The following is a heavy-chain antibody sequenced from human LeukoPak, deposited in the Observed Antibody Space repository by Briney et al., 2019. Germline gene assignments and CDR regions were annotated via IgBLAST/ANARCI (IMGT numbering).Heavy chain of an antibody. V-gene: IGHV5-51*01. J-gene: IGHJ4*02. CDR2: IYPGDSDT. CDR1: GYTFTNYW. CDR3: ARQGATYSSGWYYGY. Sequence: GESLKISCQASGYTFTNYWIGWVRQMPGKGLEWMGIIYPGDSDTRYSPSFQGQVSISADKSISTTYLQWNSLKASDTAMYDCARQGATYSSGWYYGYWGQGTLVTVSS. D-gene: IGHD6-19*01.